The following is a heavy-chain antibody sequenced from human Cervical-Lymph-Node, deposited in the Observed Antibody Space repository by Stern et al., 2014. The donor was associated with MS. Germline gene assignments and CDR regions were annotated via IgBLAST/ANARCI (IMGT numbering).Heavy chain of an antibody. CDR1: GYIFTNYA. V-gene: IGHV7-4-1*02. CDR3: ARVWSRYGDYGMDV. CDR2: INTNTGNP. J-gene: IGHJ6*02. D-gene: IGHD4-17*01. Sequence: VQLVESGSELKKPGASVKVSCKASGYIFTNYAMNWVRQAPGQGLEWMGWINTNTGNPTYAQGFTGRFVFSLDPSVSTAYLQISSLKAEDTAVYYCARVWSRYGDYGMDVWGQGTTVTVSS.